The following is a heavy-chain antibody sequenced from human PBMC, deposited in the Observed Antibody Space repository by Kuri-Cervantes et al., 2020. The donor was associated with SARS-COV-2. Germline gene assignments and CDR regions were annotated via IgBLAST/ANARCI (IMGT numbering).Heavy chain of an antibody. D-gene: IGHD1-1*01. CDR1: GFTFSGHW. CDR3: VRDGDHWNFDY. J-gene: IGHJ4*02. V-gene: IGHV3-74*01. Sequence: GGSLRLSCAASGFTFSGHWIHWVRQAPGKGLVWVSRINPDGSYTNNADSVKGRFTLSRDNAKNMLFLQRNSLRAEDTSVYYCVRDGDHWNFDYWGQGTLVTVSS. CDR2: INPDGSYT.